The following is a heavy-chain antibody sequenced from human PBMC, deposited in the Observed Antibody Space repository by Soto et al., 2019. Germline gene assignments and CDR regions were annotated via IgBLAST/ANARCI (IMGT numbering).Heavy chain of an antibody. D-gene: IGHD6-13*01. CDR1: GFTFSNYA. V-gene: IGHV3-23*01. Sequence: EVQLLESGGGLVQPGGSLRLSCAASGFTFSNYAVTWVRKAPGKGLEWVSTISGSGGSTYYADSVKGRFTISRDNSKKTLYLQMNSLRAEDTAVYYCAKDQGSSWYEIDYWGQGTLVTVSS. J-gene: IGHJ4*02. CDR3: AKDQGSSWYEIDY. CDR2: ISGSGGST.